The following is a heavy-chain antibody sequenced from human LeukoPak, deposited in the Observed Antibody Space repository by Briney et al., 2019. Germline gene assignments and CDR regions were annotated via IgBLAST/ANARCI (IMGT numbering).Heavy chain of an antibody. D-gene: IGHD6-6*01. V-gene: IGHV1-18*01. Sequence: ASVKVSCKASGYTFTSYGISWVRQAPGQGLEWMGWISAYNGNTNYAQKLQGRVTMTTDTSTSTAYMELSSLRSEDTAVYYCARVTHSDYSSSSETPDDYWGQGTLVTVSS. CDR1: GYTFTSYG. CDR3: ARVTHSDYSSSSETPDDY. CDR2: ISAYNGNT. J-gene: IGHJ4*02.